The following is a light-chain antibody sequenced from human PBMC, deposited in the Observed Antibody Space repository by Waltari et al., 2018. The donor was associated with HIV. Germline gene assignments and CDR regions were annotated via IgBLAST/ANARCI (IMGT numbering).Light chain of an antibody. CDR3: QQYNRYST. Sequence: DIQMTQSPSTLSASVGDRVTITCRASQSISSWLAWYQQKPGKAPKLLIYKASTLESGVPSRFSGSGSGTEFTLTISSLQPDDFATYYCQQYNRYSTFGQGTKVEIE. CDR2: KAS. V-gene: IGKV1-5*03. CDR1: QSISSW. J-gene: IGKJ1*01.